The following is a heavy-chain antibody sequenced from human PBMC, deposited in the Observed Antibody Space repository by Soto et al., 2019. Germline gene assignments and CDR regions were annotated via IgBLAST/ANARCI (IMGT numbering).Heavy chain of an antibody. CDR3: ARAGFSYGHLLF. V-gene: IGHV4-30-4*01. Sequence: SETLSLTGNGSGGPIKTGDYYWNWIRQPPGKGLEWIGYVFYSGATNYSPSLKSRAAISMDTSKNQFSLSLTSVTAADTAVYYCARAGFSYGHLLFWGQGIRVTVSS. D-gene: IGHD3-10*01. CDR2: VFYSGAT. J-gene: IGHJ4*02. CDR1: GGPIKTGDYY.